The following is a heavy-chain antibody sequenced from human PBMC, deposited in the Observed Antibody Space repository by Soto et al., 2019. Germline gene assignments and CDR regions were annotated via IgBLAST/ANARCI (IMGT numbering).Heavy chain of an antibody. CDR3: VARGYKSTNAFDV. Sequence: GASLKISCKTSGYSFTNYWIGWVRQLPGRGLAWMAISYPGASETIYDPSFQCQVTISADKTTRTAYLQWGNLKASDSALYYCVARGYKSTNAFDVWGQGTLVTVSS. V-gene: IGHV5-51*01. CDR1: GYSFTNYW. CDR2: SYPGASET. D-gene: IGHD5-12*01. J-gene: IGHJ3*01.